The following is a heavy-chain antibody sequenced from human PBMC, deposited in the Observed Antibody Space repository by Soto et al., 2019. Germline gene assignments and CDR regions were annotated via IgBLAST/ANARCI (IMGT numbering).Heavy chain of an antibody. V-gene: IGHV3-21*01. CDR3: ARDSRSIAALDY. CDR2: ISSSSSYI. Sequence: VGSLRLSCAASGFTFSSYSMNWVRQAPGKGLEWVSSISSSSSYIYYADSVKGRFTISRDNAKNSLYLQMNSLRAEDTAVYYCARDSRSIAALDYWGQGTLVTVSS. D-gene: IGHD6-6*01. CDR1: GFTFSSYS. J-gene: IGHJ4*02.